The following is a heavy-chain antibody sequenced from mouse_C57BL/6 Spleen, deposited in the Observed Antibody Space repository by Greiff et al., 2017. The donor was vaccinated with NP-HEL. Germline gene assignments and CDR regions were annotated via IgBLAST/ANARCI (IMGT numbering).Heavy chain of an antibody. V-gene: IGHV5-17*01. CDR3: ARTFYDGYYGAY. J-gene: IGHJ3*01. CDR2: ISSGSSTI. D-gene: IGHD2-3*01. CDR1: GFTFSDYG. Sequence: EVQLVEPGGGLVKPGGSLKLSCAASGFTFSDYGMHWVRQAPEKGLEWVAYISSGSSTIYYADTVKGRFTISRDNAKNTLFLQMTSLRSEDTAMYYCARTFYDGYYGAYWGQRTLVTVSA.